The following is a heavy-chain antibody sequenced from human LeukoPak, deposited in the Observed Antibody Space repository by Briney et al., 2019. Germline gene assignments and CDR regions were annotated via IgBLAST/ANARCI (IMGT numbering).Heavy chain of an antibody. CDR1: GGSISSGGYY. CDR2: IYYSGST. J-gene: IGHJ4*02. V-gene: IGHV4-31*03. CDR3: ARAPTTVATKPFDY. Sequence: SETPSLTCTVSGGSISSGGYYWSWIRQHPGKGLEWIGYIYYSGSTYYNPSLKSRVTISVDTSKNQFSLKLSSVTAADTAVYYCARAPTTVATKPFDYWGQGTLVTVSS. D-gene: IGHD4-17*01.